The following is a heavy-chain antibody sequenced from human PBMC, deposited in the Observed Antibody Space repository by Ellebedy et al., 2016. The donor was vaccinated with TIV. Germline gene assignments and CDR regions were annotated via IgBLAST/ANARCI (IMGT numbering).Heavy chain of an antibody. CDR2: INPNSGGT. V-gene: IGHV1-2*02. Sequence: ASVKVSXXASGSTFSGYYVHWVRQAPGQGLEWMGWINPNSGGTTYAQKFQGRVNLTRDTSITTAYMELSRLRSNDSAVYYCAVGATTPWGQGTLITVSP. J-gene: IGHJ5*02. CDR1: GSTFSGYY. CDR3: AVGATTP. D-gene: IGHD1-26*01.